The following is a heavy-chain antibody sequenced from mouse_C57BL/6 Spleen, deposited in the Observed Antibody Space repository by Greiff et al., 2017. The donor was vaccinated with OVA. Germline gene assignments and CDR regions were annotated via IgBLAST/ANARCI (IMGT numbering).Heavy chain of an antibody. CDR3: AREAKDDYYAMDY. D-gene: IGHD1-1*01. CDR2: IHPNSGST. Sequence: QVQLQQSGAELVKPGASVKLSCKASGYTFTSYWMHWVKQRPGQGLEWIGMIHPNSGSTNYNEKFKSKATLTVDKSSSTAYMQLSSLTSEDSAVYYCAREAKDDYYAMDYWGQGTSVTVSS. V-gene: IGHV1-64*01. J-gene: IGHJ4*01. CDR1: GYTFTSYW.